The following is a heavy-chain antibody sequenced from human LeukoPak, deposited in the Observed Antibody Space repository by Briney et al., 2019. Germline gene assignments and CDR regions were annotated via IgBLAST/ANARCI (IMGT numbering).Heavy chain of an antibody. V-gene: IGHV1-69*13. J-gene: IGHJ6*03. Sequence: SVKVSCKASGGTFSSYAISWVRQAPGQGLEWMGGIIPIFGTANYAQKFQGRVTITADESTSTAYMELSSLRSEDTAVYYCARRISSGPSYYYYMDVWGKGTTVTVSS. CDR2: IIPIFGTA. CDR3: ARRISSGPSYYYYMDV. D-gene: IGHD6-19*01. CDR1: GGTFSSYA.